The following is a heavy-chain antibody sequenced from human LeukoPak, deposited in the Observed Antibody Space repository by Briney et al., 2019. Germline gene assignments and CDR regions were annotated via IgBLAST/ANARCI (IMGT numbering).Heavy chain of an antibody. CDR2: IYYSGSA. Sequence: SETLSLTCTVSGGSISSYYWSWIRQPPGKGLEWIGFIYYSGSANYNPSLKTRVTISVDTSKNQFSLKLSSVTAADTAVYYCARDGSISSSWYKDYWGQGTLVTVSS. D-gene: IGHD6-13*01. CDR3: ARDGSISSSWYKDY. CDR1: GGSISSYY. J-gene: IGHJ4*02. V-gene: IGHV4-59*01.